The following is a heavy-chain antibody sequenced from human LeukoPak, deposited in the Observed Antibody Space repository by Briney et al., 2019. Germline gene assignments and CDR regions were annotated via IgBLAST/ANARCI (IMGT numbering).Heavy chain of an antibody. V-gene: IGHV3-30-3*01. Sequence: GRSLRLSCAASGFTFSSYAMHWVRQAPGKGLEWVADISYDGSNKYYADSVKGRFTISRDNSKNTLYLQMNSLRAEDTAVYYCARDKPYFDYWGQGTLVTVSS. CDR2: ISYDGSNK. J-gene: IGHJ4*02. CDR1: GFTFSSYA. CDR3: ARDKPYFDY.